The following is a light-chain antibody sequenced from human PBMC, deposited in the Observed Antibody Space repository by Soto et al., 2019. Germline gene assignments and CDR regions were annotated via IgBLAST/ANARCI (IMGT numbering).Light chain of an antibody. CDR1: QTISTW. Sequence: DIQMTQSPSTLSTSVGDRVTITCRASQTISTWLAWYQQKPGKAPKLLIYKASSLESGVPSRFSGSGSGTEFTLTVSSLQPDDFATYYCQQYHNYPWTFGQGTKVGIK. J-gene: IGKJ1*01. V-gene: IGKV1-5*03. CDR2: KAS. CDR3: QQYHNYPWT.